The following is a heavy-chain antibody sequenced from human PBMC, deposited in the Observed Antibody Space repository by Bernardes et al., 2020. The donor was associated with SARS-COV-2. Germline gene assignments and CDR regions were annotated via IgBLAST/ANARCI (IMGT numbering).Heavy chain of an antibody. J-gene: IGHJ6*02. D-gene: IGHD4-4*01. CDR3: ATNSNYFPYYGMDV. V-gene: IGHV1-8*01. CDR1: GYTFTSYD. Sequence: AQLEVACKASGYTFTSYDINWVRQATGQGLEWMGWMNPNSGNTGYAQKFQGRVTMTRNTSISTAYMELSSLRSEDTAVYYCATNSNYFPYYGMDVWGQGTTVTVSS. CDR2: MNPNSGNT.